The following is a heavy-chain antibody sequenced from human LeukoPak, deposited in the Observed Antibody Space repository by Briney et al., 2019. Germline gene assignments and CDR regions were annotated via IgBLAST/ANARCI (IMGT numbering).Heavy chain of an antibody. CDR1: GYTFTSYY. CDR3: ASNILRYCSGGSCYSSNAFDI. D-gene: IGHD2-15*01. CDR2: INPSGGST. V-gene: IGHV1-46*01. J-gene: IGHJ3*02. Sequence: ASVKVSCKASGYTFTSYYMHWVRQAPGQGLEWMGIINPSGGSTSYAQKFQGRVTMTRDTSTSTVYMELSSLRSKDTAVYYCASNILRYCSGGSCYSSNAFDIWGQGTMVTVSS.